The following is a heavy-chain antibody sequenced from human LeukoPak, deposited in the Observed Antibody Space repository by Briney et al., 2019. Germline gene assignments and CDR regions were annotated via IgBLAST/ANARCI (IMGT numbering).Heavy chain of an antibody. CDR1: GFTFSTYG. J-gene: IGHJ4*02. CDR3: AKVFFSGSYYAASDY. V-gene: IGHV3-30*18. Sequence: GGSLRLSRAASGFTFSTYGMHWVRQAPGRGLEWVAVISYDGSNKYYADSVKGRFTISRDNSKNTLYLQMNSLGAEDTAVYYCAKVFFSGSYYAASDYWGQGTLVTVSS. CDR2: ISYDGSNK. D-gene: IGHD1-26*01.